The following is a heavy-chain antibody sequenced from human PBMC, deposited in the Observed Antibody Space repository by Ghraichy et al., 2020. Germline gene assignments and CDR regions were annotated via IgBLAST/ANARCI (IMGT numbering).Heavy chain of an antibody. D-gene: IGHD1-14*01. V-gene: IGHV4-61*01. CDR1: GGSVSSGSYY. CDR3: ARGPPPLGDP. Sequence: SETLSLTCTVSGGSVSSGSYYWSWIRQPPGKGLEWIGYIYYSGSTNYNPSLKSRVTISVDTSKNQFSLKLSSVTAADTAVYYCARGPPPLGDPWGQGTLVTVSS. CDR2: IYYSGST. J-gene: IGHJ5*02.